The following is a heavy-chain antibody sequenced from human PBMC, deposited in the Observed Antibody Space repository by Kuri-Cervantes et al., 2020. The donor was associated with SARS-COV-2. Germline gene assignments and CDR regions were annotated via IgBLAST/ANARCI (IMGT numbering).Heavy chain of an antibody. CDR1: GFTFSSYA. CDR2: ISGSGGST. J-gene: IGHJ6*03. CDR3: AKDGVGSGYPDLKYMDV. V-gene: IGHV3-23*01. Sequence: GGSLRLSCAASGFTFSSYAMSWVRQAPGKGLEWVSAISGSGGSTYYADSVKGRFTISRDNSKNTLYLQMNSLRGEDTAVYYCAKDGVGSGYPDLKYMDVWGRGTTVTVSS. D-gene: IGHD3-3*01.